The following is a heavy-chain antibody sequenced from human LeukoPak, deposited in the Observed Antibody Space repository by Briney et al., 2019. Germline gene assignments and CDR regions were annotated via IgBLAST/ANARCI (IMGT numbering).Heavy chain of an antibody. CDR1: GFTFSTNA. Sequence: PGGSLRLSCAASGFTFSTNAMSWVRQAPGKGLEWISDISGGGITTYYADSVKGRFTISRDNSKNTLYLQMNSLRAEDTAVYYCAREYDSSGYYLEGYGMDVWGQGTTVTVSS. CDR3: AREYDSSGYYLEGYGMDV. CDR2: ISGGGITT. V-gene: IGHV3-23*01. J-gene: IGHJ6*02. D-gene: IGHD3-22*01.